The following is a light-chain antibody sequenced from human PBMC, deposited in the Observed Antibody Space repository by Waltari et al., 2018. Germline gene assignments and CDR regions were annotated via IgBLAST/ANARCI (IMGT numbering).Light chain of an antibody. CDR1: NIGSKS. CDR2: DDS. CDR3: QVWDTSSNLHVV. J-gene: IGLJ2*01. V-gene: IGLV3-21*03. Sequence: SYVLTQPPSVSVAPGKTARITCGGNNIGSKSVHWYQQKPGQAPVLGVYDDSDRPPGIPERFSGSNSGNTATLTISRVEAGDEADYYCQVWDTSSNLHVVFGGGAKLTVL.